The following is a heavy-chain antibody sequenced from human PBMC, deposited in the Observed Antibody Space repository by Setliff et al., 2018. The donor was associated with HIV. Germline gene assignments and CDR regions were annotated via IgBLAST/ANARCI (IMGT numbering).Heavy chain of an antibody. CDR3: ARDDSNYRQHGMDV. V-gene: IGHV3-66*02. Sequence: PGGSLRLSCVASGVTVRANYMAWVRQAPGKGLEWVSLISNGGSTYYADSVKGRFTISRDDYKNTVYLQMNSLRPEDTAVYYCARDDSNYRQHGMDVWGQGTTVTVSS. D-gene: IGHD4-4*01. CDR1: GVTVRANY. CDR2: ISNGGST. J-gene: IGHJ6*02.